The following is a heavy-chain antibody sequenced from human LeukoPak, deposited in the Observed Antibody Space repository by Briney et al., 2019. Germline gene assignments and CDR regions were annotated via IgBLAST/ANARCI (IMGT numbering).Heavy chain of an antibody. V-gene: IGHV1-46*01. CDR2: INPSGGST. CDR3: ARDGAHNYYYYMDV. J-gene: IGHJ6*03. CDR1: GYTFTNYH. Sequence: EASVKVSCKASGYTFTNYHMNWVRQAPGQGLEWMGIINPSGGSTSYAQKFQGRVTMTRDMSTSTVYMELSSLRSEDTAVYYCARDGAHNYYYYMDVWGKGTTVTVSS.